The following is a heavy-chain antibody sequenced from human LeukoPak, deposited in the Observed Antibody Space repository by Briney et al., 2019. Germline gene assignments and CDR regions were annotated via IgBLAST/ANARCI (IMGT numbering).Heavy chain of an antibody. CDR3: ARVPGSCSSTSCSDWYFDL. Sequence: SVKVSCKASGGTFSSYTISWVQQAPGQGLEWMGRIFPILGIANNAQTFQGRVTITPDNTTSTAYMELSSLRSEDAAVYYCARVPGSCSSTSCSDWYFDLWDRGTLVTVSS. V-gene: IGHV1-69*02. D-gene: IGHD2-2*01. CDR1: GGTFSSYT. J-gene: IGHJ2*01. CDR2: IFPILGIA.